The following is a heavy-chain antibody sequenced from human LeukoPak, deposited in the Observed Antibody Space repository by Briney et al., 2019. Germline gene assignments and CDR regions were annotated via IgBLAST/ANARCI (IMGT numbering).Heavy chain of an antibody. Sequence: SETLSLTCTVSGGSISGYYWSWIRQPPGKGLEWIGYIYTSGSTNYNPSLKSRVTISVDTSKNQFSLKLSSVTAADTAVYYCARALRPSGITIFGVQIYYYYMDVWGKGTTVTVSS. CDR3: ARALRPSGITIFGVQIYYYYMDV. CDR1: GGSISGYY. CDR2: IYTSGST. J-gene: IGHJ6*03. D-gene: IGHD3-3*01. V-gene: IGHV4-4*09.